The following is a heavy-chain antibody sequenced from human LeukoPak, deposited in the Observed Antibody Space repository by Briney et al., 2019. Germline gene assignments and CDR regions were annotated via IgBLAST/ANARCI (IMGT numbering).Heavy chain of an antibody. Sequence: GGSLRLSCAASGFSFNSDWMDWVRQAPGRGLEWVANIKHDGSEKNCLDSVKGRFTISRDNAQNSLYLQMNGLRVEDSAVYYCTRRLDDWGQGTLVTVSS. CDR1: GFSFNSDW. J-gene: IGHJ4*02. CDR2: IKHDGSEK. CDR3: TRRLDD. D-gene: IGHD3-16*01. V-gene: IGHV3-7*01.